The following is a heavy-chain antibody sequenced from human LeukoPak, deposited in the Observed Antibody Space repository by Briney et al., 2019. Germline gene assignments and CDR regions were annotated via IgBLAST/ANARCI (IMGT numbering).Heavy chain of an antibody. CDR2: INPNSGGT. CDR3: ARDGYSYDWGNWFDP. V-gene: IGHV1-2*02. J-gene: IGHJ5*02. CDR1: GYTFTGYY. Sequence: ASVKVSCKASGYTFTGYYMHWVRQAPGQGLEWMGWINPNSGGTNYAQKFQGRVTMTRDTSISTAYMELSRLRSDDTAVYYCARDGYSYDWGNWFDPWGQGTLDTVSS. D-gene: IGHD5-18*01.